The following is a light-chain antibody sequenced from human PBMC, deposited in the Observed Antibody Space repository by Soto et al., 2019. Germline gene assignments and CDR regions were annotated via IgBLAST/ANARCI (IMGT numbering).Light chain of an antibody. J-gene: IGLJ3*02. V-gene: IGLV1-44*01. Sequence: QSVLTQTPSASGTPGQTVTISCSGSRSNIGNNAVSWYQQFPGTAPKLLIYKNNQRPSGVPDRVSGSKSGTSASLAISGLQSEDDADYYCATWDDSLNARGVFGGGTKLTVL. CDR1: RSNIGNNA. CDR3: ATWDDSLNARGV. CDR2: KNN.